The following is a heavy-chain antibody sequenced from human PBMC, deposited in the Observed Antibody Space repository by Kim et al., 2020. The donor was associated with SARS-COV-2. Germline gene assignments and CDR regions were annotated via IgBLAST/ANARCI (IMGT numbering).Heavy chain of an antibody. Sequence: GGSLRLSCAASGFTFSSYAMSWVRQAPGKGLEWVSAISGSGGSTYYADSVKGRFTISRDNSKNTLYLQMNSLRAEDTAVYYCAKITRSGYMITFGGVLYYFDYWGQGTLVTVSS. J-gene: IGHJ4*02. V-gene: IGHV3-23*01. D-gene: IGHD3-16*01. CDR2: ISGSGGST. CDR3: AKITRSGYMITFGGVLYYFDY. CDR1: GFTFSSYA.